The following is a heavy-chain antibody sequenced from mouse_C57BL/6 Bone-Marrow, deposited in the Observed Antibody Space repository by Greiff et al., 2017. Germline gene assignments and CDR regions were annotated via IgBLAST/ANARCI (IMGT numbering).Heavy chain of an antibody. V-gene: IGHV1-78*01. J-gene: IGHJ2*01. CDR3: AKKKGYDYLYYFDY. CDR2: IYPRDGST. Sequence: VQLQQSDAELVKPGASVKISCKVSGYTFTDHTIHWMKQRPEQGLEWIGYIYPRDGSTKYNEKFKGKATLTADKSSSTAYMQLNSLTSEDSAVYFGAKKKGYDYLYYFDYWGQGTTLTVSS. CDR1: GYTFTDHT. D-gene: IGHD2-4*01.